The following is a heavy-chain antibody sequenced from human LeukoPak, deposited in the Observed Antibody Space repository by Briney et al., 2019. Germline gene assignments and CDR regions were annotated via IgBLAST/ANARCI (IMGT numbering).Heavy chain of an antibody. V-gene: IGHV3-33*01. J-gene: IGHJ6*04. CDR1: GFTFSSYG. CDR2: IWYDGSNK. D-gene: IGHD2-21*01. Sequence: GRSLRLSCAASGFTFSSYGMNWVRQAPGMGLEWVAVIWYDGSNKYYADSVKGRFTISRDNSKNTLYLQMNSLRAEDTAVYYCARGLQVIYGMDVWGKGTTVTVSS. CDR3: ARGLQVIYGMDV.